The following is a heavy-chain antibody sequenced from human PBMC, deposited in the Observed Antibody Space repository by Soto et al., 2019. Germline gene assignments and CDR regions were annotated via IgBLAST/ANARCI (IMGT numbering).Heavy chain of an antibody. J-gene: IGHJ6*01. V-gene: IGHV3-74*01. CDR2: INSDGSST. CDR1: GFTFSSYW. D-gene: IGHD5-18*01. CDR3: ARDNTALSPDSYYGMDF. Sequence: PGGSLRLSCAASGFTFSSYWMHWVRQAPGKGLVWVSRINSDGSSTSYADSVKGRFTISRDNAKNTLYLQMNSLRAEDTAVYYCARDNTALSPDSYYGMDFWGQGTTVNVSS.